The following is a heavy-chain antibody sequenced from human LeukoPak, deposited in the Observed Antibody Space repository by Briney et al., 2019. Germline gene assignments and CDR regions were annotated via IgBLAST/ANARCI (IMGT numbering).Heavy chain of an antibody. CDR2: INPNGGGT. V-gene: IGHV1-46*01. J-gene: IGHJ4*02. CDR3: ARGGLGSGSYTFFDY. Sequence: SVKVSCKASGYTFTSYYMHWVRQAPGQGLEWMGIINPNGGGTNYAQKFQGRVTMTRDASTSTVYMELSSLRSEDTAVYYCARGGLGSGSYTFFDYWGQGTLVTVSS. CDR1: GYTFTSYY. D-gene: IGHD1-26*01.